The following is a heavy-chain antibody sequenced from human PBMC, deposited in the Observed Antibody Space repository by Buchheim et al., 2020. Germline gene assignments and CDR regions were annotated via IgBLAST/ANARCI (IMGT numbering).Heavy chain of an antibody. Sequence: ELQLVESGGGLVQPGGSLRLSCAASVFTFSSYWMRWFRQAPGKGLEWVANIKQDESEKYYVDSVKGRFTISRDKAKNSLYLQMNSLRAEDTAVYYCARKRSSSAGRHFDYWGQGTL. V-gene: IGHV3-7*01. D-gene: IGHD6-6*01. J-gene: IGHJ4*02. CDR3: ARKRSSSAGRHFDY. CDR1: VFTFSSYW. CDR2: IKQDESEK.